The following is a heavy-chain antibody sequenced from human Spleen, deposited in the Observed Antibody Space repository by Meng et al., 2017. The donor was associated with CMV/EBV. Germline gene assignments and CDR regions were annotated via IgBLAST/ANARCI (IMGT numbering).Heavy chain of an antibody. V-gene: IGHV3-30*04. J-gene: IGHJ6*02. CDR1: GFTFSSYA. D-gene: IGHD3-10*01. Sequence: GGSLRLSCAASGFTFSSYAMRWVRQAPGKGLEWVAVISYDGSNKYYADSVKGRFTISRDNSKNTLYLQMNSLRAEDTAVYYCARVLWFGEGSGMDVWGQGTTVTVSS. CDR3: ARVLWFGEGSGMDV. CDR2: ISYDGSNK.